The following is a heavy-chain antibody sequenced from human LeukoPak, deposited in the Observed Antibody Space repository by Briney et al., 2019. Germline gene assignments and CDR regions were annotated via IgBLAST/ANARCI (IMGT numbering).Heavy chain of an antibody. V-gene: IGHV6-1*01. CDR3: ARSLLGAVAGTIAYFDY. CDR2: TYYRSKCYN. Sequence: WQTLSLTCAISGYSVSSNSVAWNWMTQSPSIDLEWLGRTYYRSKCYNDYEVSLKSRITINPDTSKNQFSLQLNSVTPEDTAVYYCARSLLGAVAGTIAYFDYWGQGTLVTVPS. D-gene: IGHD6-19*01. CDR1: GYSVSSNSVA. J-gene: IGHJ4*02.